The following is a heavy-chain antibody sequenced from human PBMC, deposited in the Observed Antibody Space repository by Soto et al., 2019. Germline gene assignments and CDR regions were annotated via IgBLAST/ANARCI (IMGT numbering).Heavy chain of an antibody. V-gene: IGHV3-15*01. J-gene: IGHJ6*02. CDR2: IKSKTDGGTT. CDR3: TTGPTVTTDDYYYYGMDV. D-gene: IGHD4-17*01. CDR1: GFTFSNAW. Sequence: GGSLRLSCAASGFTFSNAWMSWVRQAPGKGLEWVGRIKSKTDGGTTDYAAPVKGRFTISRDDSKNTLYLQMNSLKTEDTAVYYCTTGPTVTTDDYYYYGMDVWGQGTTVTVSS.